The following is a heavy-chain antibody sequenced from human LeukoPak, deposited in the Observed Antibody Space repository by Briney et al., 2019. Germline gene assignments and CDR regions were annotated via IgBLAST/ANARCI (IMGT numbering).Heavy chain of an antibody. J-gene: IGHJ2*01. Sequence: GGTLRLSCAASGFTFSSYAMNWVRQAPGKGLEWVSSISGGSNNINYAGSVKGRFTTSRDNSQNTLYLQMNSLRADDTAVYYCAKDQGTAIFGMIIPDWYFDLWGRGTLVTVSS. CDR2: ISGGSNNI. CDR3: AKDQGTAIFGMIIPDWYFDL. CDR1: GFTFSSYA. D-gene: IGHD3-3*01. V-gene: IGHV3-23*01.